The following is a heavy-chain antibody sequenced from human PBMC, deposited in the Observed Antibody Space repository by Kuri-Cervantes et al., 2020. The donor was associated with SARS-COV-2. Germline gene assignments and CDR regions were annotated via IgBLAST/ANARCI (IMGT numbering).Heavy chain of an antibody. CDR3: ARASYSGYDGWYFDL. V-gene: IGHV4-31*01. D-gene: IGHD5-12*01. Sequence: SCTVSGGSISSGGYYWSWIRQHPGKGLEWIGYIYYSGSTYYNPSLKSLVTISVDTSKNRFSLKLSSVTAADTAVYYCARASYSGYDGWYFDLWGRGTLVTVSS. CDR2: IYYSGST. J-gene: IGHJ2*01. CDR1: GGSISSGGYY.